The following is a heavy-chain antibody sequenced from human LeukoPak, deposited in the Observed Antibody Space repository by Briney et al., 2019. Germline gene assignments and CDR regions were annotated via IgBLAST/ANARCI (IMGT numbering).Heavy chain of an antibody. J-gene: IGHJ6*02. Sequence: PGGSLRLSCAASGFTFSDYYMSWIRQAPGKGLEWVSYISSSGSTIYYADSVKGRFTISRDNAKNSLYLQMNSLRAEDTAVYYCAREGYYYDSSGYYSERYYYGMDVWGQGTTVTVSS. CDR3: AREGYYYDSSGYYSERYYYGMDV. CDR1: GFTFSDYY. D-gene: IGHD3-22*01. V-gene: IGHV3-11*04. CDR2: ISSSGSTI.